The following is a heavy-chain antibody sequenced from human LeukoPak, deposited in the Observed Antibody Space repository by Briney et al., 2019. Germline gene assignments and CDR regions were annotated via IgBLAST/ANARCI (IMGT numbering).Heavy chain of an antibody. D-gene: IGHD3-9*01. J-gene: IGHJ6*02. CDR1: GFTFENNW. CDR2: IKQDGSEK. V-gene: IGHV3-7*01. CDR3: ARAEYYDILTGYSQLYYYYGMDV. Sequence: GGSLRLSCAASGFTFENNWMSWLRQVPGKGLEWVANIKQDGSEKYYVDSVKGRFTISRDNAKNSLYLQMNSLRAEDTAVYYCARAEYYDILTGYSQLYYYYGMDVWGQGTTVTVSS.